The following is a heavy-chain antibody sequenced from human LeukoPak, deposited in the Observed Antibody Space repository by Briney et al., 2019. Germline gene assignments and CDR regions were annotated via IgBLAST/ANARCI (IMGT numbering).Heavy chain of an antibody. CDR3: AKVAAAECYYYMDV. D-gene: IGHD6-13*01. CDR1: GFTFSSYS. V-gene: IGHV3-21*04. J-gene: IGHJ6*03. Sequence: GGSLRLSCAASGFTFSSYSMNWVRQAPGKGLEWVSSISSSSSYIYYADSVKGRFTISRDNAKNSLYLQMNSLRAEDTAVYYCAKVAAAECYYYMDVWGKGTTVTVSS. CDR2: ISSSSSYI.